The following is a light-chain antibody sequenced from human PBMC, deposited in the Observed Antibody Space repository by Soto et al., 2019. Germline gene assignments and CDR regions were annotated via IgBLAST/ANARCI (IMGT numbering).Light chain of an antibody. Sequence: DIQLTQSPSFLSASVRDTVTITCRASQGISNSLAWYQQKPGKAPKLLIYATSTLQNGVPSRFGGSGSGTRFTLTISSLWPEDFATYYCQQFHSYPYTFGHGTKLDIK. J-gene: IGKJ2*01. CDR2: ATS. CDR1: QGISNS. V-gene: IGKV1-9*01. CDR3: QQFHSYPYT.